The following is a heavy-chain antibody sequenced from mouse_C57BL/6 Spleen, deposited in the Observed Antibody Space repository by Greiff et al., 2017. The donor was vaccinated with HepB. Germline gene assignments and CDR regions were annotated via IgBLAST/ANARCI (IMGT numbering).Heavy chain of an antibody. CDR2: LSSGSSTI. CDR1: GFPFRDYG. V-gene: IGHV5-17*01. Sequence: EVMLVESGGGLVQPGGSLTLSCAASGFPFRDYGMHWVRPAPEKGLEWVAYLSSGSSTIYYADTVKGRFTISRDNAKNTLFLQMTSLRSEDTAMYYCARMITYAMDYWGQGTSVTVSS. J-gene: IGHJ4*01. CDR3: ARMITYAMDY. D-gene: IGHD2-4*01.